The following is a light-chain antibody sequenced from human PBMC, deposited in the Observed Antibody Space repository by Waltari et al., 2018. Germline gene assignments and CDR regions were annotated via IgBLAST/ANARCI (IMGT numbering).Light chain of an antibody. CDR3: QTWDGSSVF. V-gene: IGKV2-30*01. CDR1: VSLAYSDGNTY. J-gene: IGKJ4*01. Sequence: DVVLTQSPLSLAVTLGQPASISCRSSVSLAYSDGNTYLNWFQQRPGQSPRRLIYWVSNRDSGVPERFSASTSGNTATLSISGFQAMDEADYSCQTWDGSSVFFGGGTK. CDR2: WVS.